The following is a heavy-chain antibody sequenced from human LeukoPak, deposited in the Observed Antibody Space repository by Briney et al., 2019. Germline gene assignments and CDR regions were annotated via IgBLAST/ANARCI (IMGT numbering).Heavy chain of an antibody. D-gene: IGHD3-9*01. Sequence: SVKVSCKASGFTFTSSAVQWVRQARGQRLEWIGWIVVGSGNTNYAQKFQERVTITRDMSTSTAYMELRSLRSEDTAVYYCAAGATYYDILTVLAFWGQGTLVTVSS. CDR1: GFTFTSSA. CDR3: AAGATYYDILTVLAF. V-gene: IGHV1-58*01. CDR2: IVVGSGNT. J-gene: IGHJ4*02.